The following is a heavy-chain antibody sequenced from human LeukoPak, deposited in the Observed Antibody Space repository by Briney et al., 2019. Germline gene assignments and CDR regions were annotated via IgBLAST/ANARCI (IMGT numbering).Heavy chain of an antibody. V-gene: IGHV4-39*07. CDR2: IYYSGST. J-gene: IGHJ6*03. Sequence: SETLSLTCTVSGGSISSSSYYWGWIRQPPGKGLEWIGSIYYSGSTYYNPSLKSRVTISVDTSKNQFSLKLSSVTAADTAVYYCARTTRNYDFWSRLYYYYMDVWGKGTTVTVSS. CDR1: GGSISSSSYY. CDR3: ARTTRNYDFWSRLYYYYMDV. D-gene: IGHD3-3*01.